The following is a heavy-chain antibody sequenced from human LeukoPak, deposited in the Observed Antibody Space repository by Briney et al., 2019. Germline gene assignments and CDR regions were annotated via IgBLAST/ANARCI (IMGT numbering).Heavy chain of an antibody. CDR2: ISSSSSYI. J-gene: IGHJ6*04. CDR1: GFTFSSYS. D-gene: IGHD1-26*01. Sequence: GGSLRLSCAASGFTFSSYSMNWVRQAPGKGLEWVSSISSSSSYIYYADSVKGRFTISRDNSKNTLYLQMNSLRAEDTAVYYCAKDIGSPKTQGWDVWGKGTTVTVSS. CDR3: AKDIGSPKTQGWDV. V-gene: IGHV3-21*01.